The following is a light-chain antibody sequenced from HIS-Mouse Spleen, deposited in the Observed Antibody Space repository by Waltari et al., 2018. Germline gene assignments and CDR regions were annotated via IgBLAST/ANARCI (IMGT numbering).Light chain of an antibody. CDR2: SAS. CDR3: QQLNSYPPT. J-gene: IGKJ1*01. CDR1: QGISSY. Sequence: DIQLTQSPSFLSASVGDRVTITCWASQGISSYLSWYQQKPGKAPKLLIYSASPLQGGVPSRFSGSGSATEFTLTISSLQPEDFATYYGQQLNSYPPTFGQGTKVEIK. V-gene: IGKV1-9*01.